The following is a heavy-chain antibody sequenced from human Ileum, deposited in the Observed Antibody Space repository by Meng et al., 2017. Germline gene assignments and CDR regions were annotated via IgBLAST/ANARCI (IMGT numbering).Heavy chain of an antibody. D-gene: IGHD2-2*01. Sequence: VESGGGLVKPGGSLRLSCAASGFSFSTFTMNWVRQAPGKGLEWVSGIGAGGHTTYYADSVKGRLTISRDNSKNTLSLQMNSLGAEDTAVYYCVRGVSTPDYWGQGTLVTVSS. CDR3: VRGVSTPDY. V-gene: IGHV3-23*04. CDR1: GFSFSTFT. CDR2: IGAGGHTT. J-gene: IGHJ4*02.